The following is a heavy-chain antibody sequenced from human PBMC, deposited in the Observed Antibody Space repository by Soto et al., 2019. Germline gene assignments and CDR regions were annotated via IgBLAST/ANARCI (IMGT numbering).Heavy chain of an antibody. Sequence: SVKVSCKASGGTFSSYAISWVRQAPGQGLEWMGGIIPIFGTANYAQKFQGRVTITADESTSTAYMELSSLRSEDTAVYYCARGKAVAGHYYYYGMDVWGQGTTVTVSS. CDR3: ARGKAVAGHYYYYGMDV. CDR2: IIPIFGTA. V-gene: IGHV1-69*13. CDR1: GGTFSSYA. D-gene: IGHD6-19*01. J-gene: IGHJ6*02.